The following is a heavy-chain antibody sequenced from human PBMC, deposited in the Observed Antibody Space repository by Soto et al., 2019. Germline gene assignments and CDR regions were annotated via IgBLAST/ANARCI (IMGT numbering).Heavy chain of an antibody. CDR1: GYPVTAYY. CDR3: ARGGGVGVAGSAAFDM. Sequence: QLHLVQSGAVVKKPGASVTVSCSASGYPVTAYYMHWVRQAPGRGLEWMGGINPATGAAKYTQTFQGRFTMTGDTSTSTVFMELSGLTSEDTAVFYGARGGGVGVAGSAAFDMWGQGTLVTVSS. V-gene: IGHV1-2*02. J-gene: IGHJ3*02. CDR2: INPATGAA. D-gene: IGHD3-3*01.